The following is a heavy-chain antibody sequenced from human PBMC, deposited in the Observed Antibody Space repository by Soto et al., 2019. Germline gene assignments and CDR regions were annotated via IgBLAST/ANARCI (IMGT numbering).Heavy chain of an antibody. V-gene: IGHV3-15*01. CDR3: TTVGDLEQWPHFDY. CDR1: GFTFSNAW. CDR2: IKSKTDGGTT. Sequence: EVQLVESGGGLVKPGGSLRLSCAASGFTFSNAWMSWVRQPPGKGLEWVGRIKSKTDGGTTDYAAPVKGRFTISRDDSKSTLYLQMNSLKTEDTAVYYCTTVGDLEQWPHFDYWGQGTLVTVSS. J-gene: IGHJ4*02. D-gene: IGHD6-19*01.